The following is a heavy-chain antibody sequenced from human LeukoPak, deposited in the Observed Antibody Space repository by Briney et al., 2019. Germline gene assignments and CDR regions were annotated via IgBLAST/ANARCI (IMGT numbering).Heavy chain of an antibody. V-gene: IGHV3-11*01. J-gene: IGHJ4*02. CDR2: ISTDDRAI. D-gene: IGHD5-18*01. Sequence: GGSLRLSCAASGFIFSDYYMSWIRQAPGKGLEWISYISTDDRAIYYADSVKGRFTISRDNANNSLYLQMNSLRVDDTAVYYCARDLDTAMGLDYWGQGTPVTVPS. CDR3: ARDLDTAMGLDY. CDR1: GFIFSDYY.